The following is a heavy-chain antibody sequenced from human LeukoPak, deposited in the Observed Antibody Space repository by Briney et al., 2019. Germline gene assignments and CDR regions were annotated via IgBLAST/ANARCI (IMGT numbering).Heavy chain of an antibody. V-gene: IGHV4-61*02. J-gene: IGHJ6*03. CDR1: GNSISSGDNY. Sequence: SETLSLTCTVSGNSISSGDNYWSWIRQPAGKGLEWIGRIYTSGSTNYNPSLKSRVTISVDTSKNQFSLKLSSVTAADTAVYYCAGGRRDSGSYGSFVYYYYYYMDVWGKGTTVTVSS. CDR3: AGGRRDSGSYGSFVYYYYYYMDV. D-gene: IGHD3-10*01. CDR2: IYTSGST.